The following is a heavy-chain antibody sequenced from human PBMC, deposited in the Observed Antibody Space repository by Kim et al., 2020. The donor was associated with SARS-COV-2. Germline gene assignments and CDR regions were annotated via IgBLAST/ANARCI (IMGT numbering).Heavy chain of an antibody. J-gene: IGHJ4*02. CDR3: AKLCYGSGGLDY. V-gene: IGHV3-23*01. Sequence: YAEPVKGRFTSSRDNAKTTLYLQMTSVRAEDKGICYCAKLCYGSGGLDYWGQGTLVTVSS. D-gene: IGHD3-10*01.